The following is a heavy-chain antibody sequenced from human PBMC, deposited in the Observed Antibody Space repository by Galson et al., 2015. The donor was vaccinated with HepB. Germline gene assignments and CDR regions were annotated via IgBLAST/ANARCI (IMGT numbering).Heavy chain of an antibody. CDR2: IYYSGST. D-gene: IGHD3-9*01. J-gene: IGHJ4*02. CDR1: GGSISSYY. CDR3: ARELDWSWGFDY. Sequence: LSLTCTVSGGSISSYYWSWIRQPPGKGLEWIGYIYYSGSTNYNPSLKSRVTISVDTSKNQFSLKLSSVTAADTAVYYCARELDWSWGFDYWGQGTLVTVSS. V-gene: IGHV4-59*01.